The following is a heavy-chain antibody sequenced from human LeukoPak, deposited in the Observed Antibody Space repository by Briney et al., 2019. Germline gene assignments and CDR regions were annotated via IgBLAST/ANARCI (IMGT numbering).Heavy chain of an antibody. Sequence: GASVKVSCKASGYTSTRYGISWVRQAPGQGLEWMGWISAYNGNTNYAQKLQGRVTMTTDTSTSTAYMELRSLRSDDTAVYYCARTYYDILTGYHYYYYGIDVWGQGTTVTVSS. CDR1: GYTSTRYG. D-gene: IGHD3-9*01. J-gene: IGHJ6*02. CDR3: ARTYYDILTGYHYYYYGIDV. CDR2: ISAYNGNT. V-gene: IGHV1-18*01.